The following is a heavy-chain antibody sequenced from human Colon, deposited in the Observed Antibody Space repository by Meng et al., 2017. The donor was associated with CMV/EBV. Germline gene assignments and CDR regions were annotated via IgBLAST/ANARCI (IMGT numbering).Heavy chain of an antibody. CDR2: MNPNSGDT. Sequence: ASVKVSCKASGDNFISYDINWVRQATGQGLEWMGWMNPNSGDTGYAQKFQGRVTMIRNTSISTAYMELSSLRSEDTAVYYCAREQRGYCTSTSCPRRWFDPWGQGTLVTVSS. V-gene: IGHV1-8*01. CDR1: GDNFISYD. J-gene: IGHJ5*02. D-gene: IGHD2-2*01. CDR3: AREQRGYCTSTSCPRRWFDP.